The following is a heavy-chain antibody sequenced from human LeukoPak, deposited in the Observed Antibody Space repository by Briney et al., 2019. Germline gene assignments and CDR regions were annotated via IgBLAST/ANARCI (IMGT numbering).Heavy chain of an antibody. V-gene: IGHV1-2*02. CDR2: INPNSGGT. CDR3: ARVWSIVGATTGYYYYGMDV. D-gene: IGHD1-26*01. Sequence: GASVKVSCKASGYTFTGYYMHWVRHAPGQGLEWMGWINPNSGGTNYAQKFQGRVTMTRDTSISTAYMELSRLRSDDTGVYYCARVWSIVGATTGYYYYGMDVWGQGTTVTVSS. CDR1: GYTFTGYY. J-gene: IGHJ6*02.